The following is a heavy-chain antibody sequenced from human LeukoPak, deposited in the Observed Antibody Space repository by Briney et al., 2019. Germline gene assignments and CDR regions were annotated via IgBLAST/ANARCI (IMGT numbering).Heavy chain of an antibody. D-gene: IGHD5-18*01. CDR2: INHSGST. V-gene: IGHV4-34*01. J-gene: IGHJ5*02. CDR1: GGSFSGYY. CDR3: ATSTLGYSYGRFAP. Sequence: ASETLSLTCAVYGGSFSGYYWSWIRQPPGKGLEWIGEINHSGSTNYNPPLKSRDTTSVDTSKNQFSLKLSSVTAADTAVYYCATSTLGYSYGRFAPWGQGTLVTVSS.